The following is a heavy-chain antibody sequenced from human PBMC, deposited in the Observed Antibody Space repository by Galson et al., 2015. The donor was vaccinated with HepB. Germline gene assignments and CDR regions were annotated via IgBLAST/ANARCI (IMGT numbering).Heavy chain of an antibody. D-gene: IGHD6-13*01. CDR2: INHSGNT. CDR3: ARQRGIAAEGWFYYYGMDV. J-gene: IGHJ6*02. Sequence: TLSLTCIVSGGSISSENYYWGWIRQPPGKGLEWIGIINHSGNTYYTPSLRSRVTISVDTSKNQFSLKLSSVTAADTADYYCARQRGIAAEGWFYYYGMDVWGHGTTVTVSS. CDR1: GGSISSENYY. V-gene: IGHV4-39*01.